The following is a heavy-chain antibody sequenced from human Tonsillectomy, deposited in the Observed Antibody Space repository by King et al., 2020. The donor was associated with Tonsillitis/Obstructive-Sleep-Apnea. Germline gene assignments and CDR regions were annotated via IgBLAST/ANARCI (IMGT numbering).Heavy chain of an antibody. V-gene: IGHV4-4*02. CDR3: AREGFGDYEPHFDY. CDR1: GGSISSSNW. D-gene: IGHD4-17*01. Sequence: MQLQESGPGLVKPSGTLSLTCAVSGGSISSSNWWGWVRQPPGKVLEWIGEVYHVGSTNYNPTLKSRVTRSVEKSKNQFSLRVNAVTAADTAVYYCAREGFGDYEPHFDYWGQGALVTVAS. CDR2: VYHVGST. J-gene: IGHJ4*02.